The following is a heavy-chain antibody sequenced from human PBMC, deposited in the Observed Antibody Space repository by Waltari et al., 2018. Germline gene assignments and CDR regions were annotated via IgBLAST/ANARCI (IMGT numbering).Heavy chain of an antibody. V-gene: IGHV3-7*01. D-gene: IGHD3-10*01. CDR1: GFTFSSYW. Sequence: EVQLVESGGGLVQPGGSLRLSCAASGFTFSSYWMSWVRQAPGKGLEWVANIKQDGSEKYYVDSVKGRFTISRDNAKNSLYLQMNSLRAEDMAVYYCARDLSHRIDGSGSGPWGQGTLVTVSS. J-gene: IGHJ5*02. CDR3: ARDLSHRIDGSGSGP. CDR2: IKQDGSEK.